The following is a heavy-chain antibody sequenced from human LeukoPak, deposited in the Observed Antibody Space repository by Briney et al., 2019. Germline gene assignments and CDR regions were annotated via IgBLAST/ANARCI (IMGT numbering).Heavy chain of an antibody. CDR2: INPNSGGT. J-gene: IGHJ4*02. D-gene: IGHD2-15*01. CDR3: ARSVVVVVAATHFDY. CDR1: GYTFTGYY. V-gene: IGHV1-2*06. Sequence: ASVKVSCEASGYTFTGYYMHWVRQAPGQGLEWMGRINPNSGGTNYAQKFQGRVTMTRDTSISTAYMELSRLRSDDTAVYYCARSVVVVVAATHFDYWGQGTLVTVSS.